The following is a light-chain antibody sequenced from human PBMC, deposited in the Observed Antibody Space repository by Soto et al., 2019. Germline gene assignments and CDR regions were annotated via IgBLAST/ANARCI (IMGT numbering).Light chain of an antibody. Sequence: DIQMTQSPSTLSASVGDRVTITCRASQSISSWLAWYQQKPGKAPKLLIYKASSLESGVPSRFSGSGSGTESTLTISSLRPDDFATDYCQQYNSYSRTFGQGTKLEIK. CDR3: QQYNSYSRT. J-gene: IGKJ2*01. CDR1: QSISSW. V-gene: IGKV1-5*03. CDR2: KAS.